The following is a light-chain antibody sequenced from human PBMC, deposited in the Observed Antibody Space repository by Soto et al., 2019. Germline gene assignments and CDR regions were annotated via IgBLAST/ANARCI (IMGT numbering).Light chain of an antibody. CDR2: AAS. CDR3: QQLSYYPRT. CDR1: QDVSSY. J-gene: IGKJ2*01. Sequence: IQMTQSPSSLSASVGDRVTITCRASQDVSSYLVWYQQKPGKAPDLLIYAASTLQSGVPVRFSGSGSGTEFTLTIISLQPEDFATYYCQQLSYYPRTFGQGTKLEIK. V-gene: IGKV1-9*01.